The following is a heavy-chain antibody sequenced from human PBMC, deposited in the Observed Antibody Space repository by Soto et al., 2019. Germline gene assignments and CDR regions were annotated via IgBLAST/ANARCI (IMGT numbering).Heavy chain of an antibody. V-gene: IGHV3-30-3*01. J-gene: IGHJ4*02. CDR1: GFTFSSYA. D-gene: IGHD4-17*01. CDR3: ARGLDYGGNSGNDY. CDR2: ISYDGSNK. Sequence: GGSLRLSCAASGFTFSSYAMHWVRQAPGKGLEWVAVISYDGSNKYYADSVKGRFTISRDNSKNTLYLQMNSLRAEDTAVYYCARGLDYGGNSGNDYWGQGILVTVSS.